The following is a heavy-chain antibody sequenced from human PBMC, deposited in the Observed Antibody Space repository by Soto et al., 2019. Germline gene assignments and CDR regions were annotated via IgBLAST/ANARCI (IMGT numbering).Heavy chain of an antibody. J-gene: IGHJ5*02. CDR2: IIPIFGTA. V-gene: IGHV1-69*13. D-gene: IGHD3-22*01. Sequence: SVKVSCKASGGTFSSYAISWVRQAPGQGLEWLGGIIPIFGTANYAQKFQGRVTITADESTSTAYMELSSLRSEDTAVYYCAACEGLYYYDSSGSGVWFDPWGQGTLVTVSS. CDR1: GGTFSSYA. CDR3: AACEGLYYYDSSGSGVWFDP.